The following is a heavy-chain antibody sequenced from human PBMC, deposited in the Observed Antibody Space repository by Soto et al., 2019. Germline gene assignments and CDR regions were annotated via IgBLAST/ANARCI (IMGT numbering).Heavy chain of an antibody. CDR3: ARESTKSWYRSGWYFTYFDY. Sequence: SVKVSCKASGSTFSSYAISWVRQAPGQGLEWMGGIIPIFGTANYAQKFQGRVTITADESTSTAYMELSSLRSEDTAVYYCARESTKSWYRSGWYFTYFDYWGQGTLVTVSS. CDR1: GSTFSSYA. J-gene: IGHJ4*01. CDR2: IIPIFGTA. D-gene: IGHD6-19*01. V-gene: IGHV1-69*13.